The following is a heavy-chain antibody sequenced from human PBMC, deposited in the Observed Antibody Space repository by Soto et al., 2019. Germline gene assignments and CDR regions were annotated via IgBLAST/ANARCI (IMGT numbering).Heavy chain of an antibody. CDR3: ARGRTRSSSWSDY. CDR2: IWDAGTKK. Sequence: QVQLVESGGGVVQPGRSLRLSCAASGFTFSSYGMHWVRQVPGKGLEWVAIIWDAGTKKYYAASVKGRFSISRDNSKNTLYLQMNSLRDEDTAVYYCARGRTRSSSWSDYWGQGTLVTVSS. D-gene: IGHD6-6*01. V-gene: IGHV3-33*01. CDR1: GFTFSSYG. J-gene: IGHJ4*02.